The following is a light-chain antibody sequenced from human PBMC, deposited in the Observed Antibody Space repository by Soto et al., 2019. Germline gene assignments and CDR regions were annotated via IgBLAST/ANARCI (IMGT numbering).Light chain of an antibody. CDR3: QQYYSTPYT. J-gene: IGKJ2*01. Sequence: DIVMTQSPDSLAVSLGERATINCKSSQSVLYSSNNKNYFAWYQQKPGQPPKLLIYWASTRESGVPDRFSGSGSWTDFTLTISSLQAEDVAVYYCQQYYSTPYTFGQGTKLEIK. CDR1: QSVLYSSNNKNY. CDR2: WAS. V-gene: IGKV4-1*01.